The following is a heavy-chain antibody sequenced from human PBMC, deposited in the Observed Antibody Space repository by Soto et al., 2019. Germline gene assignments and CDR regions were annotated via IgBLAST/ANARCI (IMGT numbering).Heavy chain of an antibody. Sequence: ESGGGLVKPGGSLRLSCAPSGFTFSDYYMSWIRQAPGRGLEWVSYISSIGDTIYYANSVKGRFTISRDNTKDSLYLDMNSLRAEDTAVYYCARVKIIGPGYFQDWGQGTPVTVSS. V-gene: IGHV3-11*01. CDR3: ARVKIIGPGYFQD. CDR1: GFTFSDYY. CDR2: ISSIGDTI. J-gene: IGHJ1*01.